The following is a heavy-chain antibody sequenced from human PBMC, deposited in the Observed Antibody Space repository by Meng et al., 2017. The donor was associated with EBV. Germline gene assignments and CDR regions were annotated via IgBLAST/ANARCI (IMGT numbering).Heavy chain of an antibody. CDR2: IYCNDDK. CDR1: WLSLSTRGLS. CDR3: AHIIAARPFDY. J-gene: IGHJ4*02. D-gene: IGHD6-6*01. Sequence: SPLEGFGAPAVQTLQTPTPTCAFAWLSLSTRGLSCGWIPQPPGKALEWLARIYCNDDKRYSPSLKSRLTIYKDTSKNQVVLTMTTMSPVDAATYYCAHIIAARPFDYWGQGTLVTVSS. V-gene: IGHV2-5*01.